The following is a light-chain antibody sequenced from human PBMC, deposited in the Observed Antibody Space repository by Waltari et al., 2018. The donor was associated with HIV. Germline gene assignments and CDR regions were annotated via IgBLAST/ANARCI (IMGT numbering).Light chain of an antibody. Sequence: EIVLTQSPATLSLSPGERATLSCRASQSVSSYLAWYQHKPGQAPRLLIDAATNRATGIPARFSGSGSGTDFTLTISSLEPEDFAVYYCQQRSNWLTFGGGTKVEIK. CDR2: AAT. CDR3: QQRSNWLT. J-gene: IGKJ4*01. V-gene: IGKV3-11*01. CDR1: QSVSSY.